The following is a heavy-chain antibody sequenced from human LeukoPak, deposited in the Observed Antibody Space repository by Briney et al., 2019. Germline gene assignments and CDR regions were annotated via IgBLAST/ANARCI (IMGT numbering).Heavy chain of an antibody. J-gene: IGHJ4*02. CDR2: ISSSSSTI. CDR1: GFTFSSYS. V-gene: IGHV3-48*01. CDR3: ATGGVVVTASNDY. D-gene: IGHD2-21*02. Sequence: GRSLRLSCAASGFTFSSYSMNWVRQAPGKGLEWVSYISSSSSTIYYADSVKGRFTISRDNAKNSLYLQMNSLRAEDTAVYYCATGGVVVTASNDYWGQGTLVTVSS.